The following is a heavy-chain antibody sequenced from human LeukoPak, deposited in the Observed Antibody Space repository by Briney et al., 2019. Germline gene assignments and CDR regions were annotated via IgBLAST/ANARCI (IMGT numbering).Heavy chain of an antibody. CDR2: ISGSGGST. D-gene: IGHD3-10*01. CDR1: GFTFSSYA. CDR3: AKVSTMVRGVIITNYYFDY. Sequence: GGSLRLSCAASGFTFSSYAMSWVRQAPGKGLEWVSAISGSGGSTYYADSVKGRFTISRDNSKNTPYLQMNSLRAEDTAVYYCAKVSTMVRGVIITNYYFDYWGQGTLVTVSS. V-gene: IGHV3-23*01. J-gene: IGHJ4*02.